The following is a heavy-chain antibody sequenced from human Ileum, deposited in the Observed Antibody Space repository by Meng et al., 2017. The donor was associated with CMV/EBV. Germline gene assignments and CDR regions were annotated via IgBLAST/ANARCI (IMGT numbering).Heavy chain of an antibody. CDR2: IYTSGST. V-gene: IGHV4-4*07. CDR3: AREGSAVH. CDR1: GTSITGYY. Sequence: QMQLQESGPGLVKPSETLSLPCTVSGTSITGYYWSWIRQSAAKGLEWIGRIYTSGSTNYNPSLHSRVSMSIDTSKNQFSLKLRSVTAADTAVYYCAREGSAVHWGQGTLVTVSS. D-gene: IGHD6-13*01. J-gene: IGHJ4*02.